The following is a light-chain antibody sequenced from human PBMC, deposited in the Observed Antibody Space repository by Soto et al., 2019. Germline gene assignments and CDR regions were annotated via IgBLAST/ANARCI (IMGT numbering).Light chain of an antibody. J-gene: IGLJ1*01. CDR3: QLWDSSSDHYV. V-gene: IGLV3-21*04. Sequence: SYELTQPPSVSVAPGKTARITCGGNNIGSKSVHWYQQKPGQAPVLVIYYDSDRPSGIPERFSGSNSGNTATLTISRVEAGEEADYYCQLWDSSSDHYVFGTGTKLTVL. CDR2: YDS. CDR1: NIGSKS.